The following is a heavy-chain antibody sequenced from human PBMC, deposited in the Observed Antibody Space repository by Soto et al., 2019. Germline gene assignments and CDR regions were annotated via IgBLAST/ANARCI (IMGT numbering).Heavy chain of an antibody. D-gene: IGHD5-18*01. J-gene: IGHJ6*02. CDR3: ARGGRIVDTGIGYYYYHAMDV. Sequence: QVQLVQSGAEVKKPGASVKASCKASGYTFTSYYIHWVRQAPGQGLEWMGIFNPTGDTASYAQKLQGRVTMTRDTSTGTAYMELGSLRSEDTAGYYCARGGRIVDTGIGYYYYHAMDVWGQGTTVTVS. V-gene: IGHV1-46*01. CDR1: GYTFTSYY. CDR2: FNPTGDTA.